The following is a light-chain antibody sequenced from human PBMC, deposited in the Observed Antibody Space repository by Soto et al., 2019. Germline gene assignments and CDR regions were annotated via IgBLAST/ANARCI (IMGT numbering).Light chain of an antibody. V-gene: IGKV2-24*01. Sequence: DIVLTQTRLSSPVTLGQPASISCRSSQSLVHIDGNTYFNWLQQRPGQPPRLLSDKISNRFPGVTDRFSGSGAGTDFTLKISRVEAEDVGVYYCMQATQSYTFGQGTRLAIK. CDR3: MQATQSYT. CDR1: QSLVHIDGNTY. J-gene: IGKJ2*01. CDR2: KIS.